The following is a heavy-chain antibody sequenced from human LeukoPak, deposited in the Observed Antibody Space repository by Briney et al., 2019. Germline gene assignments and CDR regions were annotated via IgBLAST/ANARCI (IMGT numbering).Heavy chain of an antibody. J-gene: IGHJ3*02. CDR1: GFTFSSYG. Sequence: PGRSLRLSCAASGFTFSSYGMHWVRQAPGKGLEWVAVIWYDGSNKYYADSVKGRFTISRDNSKNTLYLQMNSLRAEDTAVYYCASGEGRFDIWGQGTVVTVSS. D-gene: IGHD7-27*01. V-gene: IGHV3-33*01. CDR2: IWYDGSNK. CDR3: ASGEGRFDI.